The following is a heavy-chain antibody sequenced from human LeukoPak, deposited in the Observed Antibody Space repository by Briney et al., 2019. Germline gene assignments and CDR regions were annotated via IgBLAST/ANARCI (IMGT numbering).Heavy chain of an antibody. J-gene: IGHJ4*02. CDR3: ARSGIAFAGVTSFGH. D-gene: IGHD3-16*01. V-gene: IGHV3-7*01. CDR2: IKQDGSEK. Sequence: GGSLRLSCEVSGFTFSTYWMNWVRQAPRKGLEWVATIKQDGSEKYYVGSVKGRFTISRDNAKNSLYLQMNSLRAEDTAVYYCARSGIAFAGVTSFGHWGQGTLVTVSS. CDR1: GFTFSTYW.